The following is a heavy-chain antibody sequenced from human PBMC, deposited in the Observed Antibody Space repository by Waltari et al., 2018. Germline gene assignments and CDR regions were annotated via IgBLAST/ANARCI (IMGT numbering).Heavy chain of an antibody. D-gene: IGHD1-1*01. V-gene: IGHV1-69*10. J-gene: IGHJ6*03. CDR1: GGTFSSYA. CDR3: ARTPGALEYYYYYMDV. Sequence: QVQRVQSGAEVKKPGSSVKVSCKASGGTFSSYAISWVRQAPGQGLEWMGGIIPMLGIANYAQKVQGRVTINADQSTSTAEMELSSLRCEDTAVYYCARTPGALEYYYYYMDVWGKGTTVTVSS. CDR2: IIPMLGIA.